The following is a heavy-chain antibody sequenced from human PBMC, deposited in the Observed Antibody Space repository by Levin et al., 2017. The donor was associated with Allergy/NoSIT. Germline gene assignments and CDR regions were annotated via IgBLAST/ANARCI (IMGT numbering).Heavy chain of an antibody. J-gene: IGHJ3*01. V-gene: IGHV3-48*01. CDR1: GFTFSSYT. CDR3: ARDRVAVAGDDVFDV. Sequence: GGSLRLSCAAPGFTFSSYTMNWVRQAPGKGLEWVSYISTSSNSIYYADSVKGRFTISRDNAKNSLYLQMNSLRAEDTAVYYCARDRVAVAGDDVFDVWGQGTMVTFSS. CDR2: ISTSSNSI. D-gene: IGHD6-19*01.